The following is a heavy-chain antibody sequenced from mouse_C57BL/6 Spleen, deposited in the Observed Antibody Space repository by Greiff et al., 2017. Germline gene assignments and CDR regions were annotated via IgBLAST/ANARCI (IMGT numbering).Heavy chain of an antibody. CDR2: IIPDNGGT. J-gene: IGHJ4*01. CDR3: ARPRLAAFDY. CDR1: GYTFTAYW. D-gene: IGHD2-10*02. V-gene: IGHV1-9*01. Sequence: QVQLKESGAELMKPGASVKLSCKASGYTFTAYWIEWVKQRPGQGLEWIGEIIPDNGGTNYNEKFKGKATFTAEKSSNTAYMQLSSLTSEDSAVYYCARPRLAAFDYWGQGTTVTVSS.